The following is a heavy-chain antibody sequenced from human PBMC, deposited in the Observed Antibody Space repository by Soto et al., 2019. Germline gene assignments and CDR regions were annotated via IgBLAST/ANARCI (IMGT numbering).Heavy chain of an antibody. D-gene: IGHD6-19*01. J-gene: IGHJ3*02. CDR2: INPNSGGT. CDR3: ARVRKIAVAAFDI. V-gene: IGHV1-2*02. CDR1: GYTFTGYY. Sequence: ASVKVSCRASGYTFTGYYMHWVRQAPGQGLEWMGWINPNSGGTNYAQKFQGRVTMTRDTSISTAYMELSRLRSDDTAVYYCARVRKIAVAAFDIWGQGTMVTVSS.